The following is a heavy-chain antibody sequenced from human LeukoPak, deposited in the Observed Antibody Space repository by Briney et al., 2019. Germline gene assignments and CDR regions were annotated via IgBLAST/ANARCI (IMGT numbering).Heavy chain of an antibody. J-gene: IGHJ5*02. CDR2: ISSSGSTI. CDR1: GFTFSNAW. CDR3: ASSSSGWYSGWFDP. D-gene: IGHD6-19*01. V-gene: IGHV3-11*04. Sequence: GGSLRLSCAASGFTFSNAWMSWVRQAPGKGLEWVSYISSSGSTIYYADSVKGRFTISRDNAKNSLYLQMNSLRAEDTAVYYCASSSSGWYSGWFDPWGQGTLVTVSS.